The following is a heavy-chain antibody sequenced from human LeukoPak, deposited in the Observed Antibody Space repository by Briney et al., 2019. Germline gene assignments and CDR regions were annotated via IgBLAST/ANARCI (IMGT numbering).Heavy chain of an antibody. CDR1: GGSISSYC. V-gene: IGHV4-39*01. D-gene: IGHD3-10*01. J-gene: IGHJ5*02. CDR3: ARRLTLGSPPGSWFDL. Sequence: SETLSLTCTVSGGSISSYCWDWIRQPPGKGLEWIGSIYYSGNTHYNPSLKSRVTISVDTSNNLFSLHVTPVTAADTAVYYCARRLTLGSPPGSWFDLWGQGTLVTVSS. CDR2: IYYSGNT.